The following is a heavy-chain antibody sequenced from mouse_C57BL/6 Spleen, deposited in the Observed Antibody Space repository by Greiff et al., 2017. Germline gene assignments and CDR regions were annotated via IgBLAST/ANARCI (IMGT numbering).Heavy chain of an antibody. D-gene: IGHD1-1*01. CDR1: GYSITGGYY. V-gene: IGHV3-6*01. CDR2: ISYDGSN. J-gene: IGHJ4*01. Sequence: DVKLQESGPGLVKPSQSLSLTCSVTGYSITGGYYWNWIRQFPGNKLECMGYISYDGSNNYNPSLKNRISITRDTSKNQYCLKLNSRTTEDTATDYCARGGSGLTTVVGNAMDYWGQGTSVTVSS. CDR3: ARGGSGLTTVVGNAMDY.